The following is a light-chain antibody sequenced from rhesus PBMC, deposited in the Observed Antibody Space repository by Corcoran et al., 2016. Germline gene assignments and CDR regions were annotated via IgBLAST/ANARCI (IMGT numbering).Light chain of an antibody. V-gene: IGKV1-66*01. CDR1: QDINDY. CDR3: QQYNSPPLT. J-gene: IGKJ4*01. CDR2: YAS. Sequence: DIQMTQSPSSLSASVGDRVTITCRSSQDINDYLSWYPQRPGKAPKALIFYASSWETGVPSRFSGNRTGTDFALTISGLQPEDIGTYFCQQYNSPPLTFGGGTKVEIK.